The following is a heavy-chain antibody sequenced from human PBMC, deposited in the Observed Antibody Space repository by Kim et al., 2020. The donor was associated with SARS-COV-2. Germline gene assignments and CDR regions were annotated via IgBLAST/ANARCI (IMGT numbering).Heavy chain of an antibody. V-gene: IGHV5-10-1*01. Sequence: GESLKISCKGSGYSFTSYWISWVRQMPGKGLEWMGRIDPSDSYTNYSPSFQGHVTISADKSISTAYLQWSSLKASDTAMYYCARHGIHYYDSSGYPTDAFDIWGQGTMVTVSS. CDR3: ARHGIHYYDSSGYPTDAFDI. D-gene: IGHD3-22*01. CDR2: IDPSDSYT. J-gene: IGHJ3*02. CDR1: GYSFTSYW.